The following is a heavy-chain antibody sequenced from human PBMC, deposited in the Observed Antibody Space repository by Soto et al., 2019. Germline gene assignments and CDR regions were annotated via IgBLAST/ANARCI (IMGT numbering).Heavy chain of an antibody. CDR1: GFTFSSYS. CDR3: ARDRGYGDYRDAFDI. Sequence: GGSLRLSCAASGFTFSSYSMNWVRQAPGKGLEWVSYISSSSSTIYYADSVKGRFTISRDNAKNSLHLQMNSLRAEDTAVYYCARDRGYGDYRDAFDIWGQGTMVTVSS. CDR2: ISSSSSTI. V-gene: IGHV3-48*01. D-gene: IGHD4-17*01. J-gene: IGHJ3*02.